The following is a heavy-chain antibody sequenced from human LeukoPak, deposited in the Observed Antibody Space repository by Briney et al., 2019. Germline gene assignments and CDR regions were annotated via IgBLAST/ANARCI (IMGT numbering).Heavy chain of an antibody. D-gene: IGHD3-10*01. CDR3: AKNYGSGSYPHCFDY. CDR2: IYYSGST. CDR1: GGSISGSSYY. V-gene: IGHV4-39*01. Sequence: SETLSLTCTVSGGSISGSSYYWGWIRQPPGKGLEWIGSIYYSGSTYYNPSLKSRVTISVDTSKNQFSLKLSSVAAADTAVYYCAKNYGSGSYPHCFDYWGRGSLVTVSS. J-gene: IGHJ4*02.